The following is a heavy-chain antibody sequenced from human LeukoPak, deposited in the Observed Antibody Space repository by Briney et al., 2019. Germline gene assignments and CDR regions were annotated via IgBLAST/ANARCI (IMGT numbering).Heavy chain of an antibody. D-gene: IGHD6-13*01. J-gene: IGHJ4*02. CDR2: ISYDGSNK. CDR1: GFTFSSYA. CDR3: AREKQQLAKLYFDY. V-gene: IGHV3-30-3*01. Sequence: GGSLRLSCAASGFTFSSYAMHWVRQAPGKGLEWVAVISYDGSNKYYADSVKGRFTISRDNSKNTLYLQMNSLRAEDTAVYYCAREKQQLAKLYFDYWGQGTLVTVSS.